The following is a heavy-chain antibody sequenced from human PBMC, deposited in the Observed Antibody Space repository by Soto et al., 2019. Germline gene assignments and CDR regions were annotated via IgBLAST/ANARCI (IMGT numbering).Heavy chain of an antibody. CDR1: GGSVSSGAYY. CDR3: ARARLRAVYAFDI. D-gene: IGHD5-12*01. Sequence: SETLSLTCTVSGGSVSSGAYYWTWIRQRPGKGLEWIGYIYYSGSTYYSPSLKSRLSISLDTSKNQFSLRLSSVTAADTAMYYCARARLRAVYAFDIWGQGTMVTVS. CDR2: IYYSGST. J-gene: IGHJ3*02. V-gene: IGHV4-31*03.